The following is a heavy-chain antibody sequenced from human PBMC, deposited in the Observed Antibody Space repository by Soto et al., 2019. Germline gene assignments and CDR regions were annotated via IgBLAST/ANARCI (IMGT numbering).Heavy chain of an antibody. V-gene: IGHV3-72*01. D-gene: IGHD6-19*01. J-gene: IGHJ4*02. CDR3: VRVRLPSGWFPFDS. Sequence: EVQLVESGGGLVQPGGSLRLSCAVSGFIFSDHYMDWVRQAPGKGLEWLARSRNKRNSHTTEYAASVKGRFTISRDDSTNSLYLEMKSLKTEDTAEYYCVRVRLPSGWFPFDSWGQGTLVTVSS. CDR2: SRNKRNSHTT. CDR1: GFIFSDHY.